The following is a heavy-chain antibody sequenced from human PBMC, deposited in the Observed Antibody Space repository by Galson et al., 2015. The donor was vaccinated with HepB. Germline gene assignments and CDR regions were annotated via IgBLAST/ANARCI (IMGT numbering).Heavy chain of an antibody. CDR1: GLTFSSYG. D-gene: IGHD3-10*01. CDR2: ISYDGSNK. J-gene: IGHJ4*02. CDR3: ANWVDNGEYFDY. Sequence: SLRLSCAASGLTFSSYGMHWVRQAPGKGLEWVAVISYDGSNKYYADSVKGRFTISRDNSKNTLYLQMNSLRAEDTAVYYCANWVDNGEYFDYWGQGTLVTVSS. V-gene: IGHV3-30*18.